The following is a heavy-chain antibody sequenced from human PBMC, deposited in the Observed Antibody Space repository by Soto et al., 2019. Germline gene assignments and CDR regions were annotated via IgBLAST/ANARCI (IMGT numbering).Heavy chain of an antibody. CDR2: IIPIFGTA. D-gene: IGHD2-2*01. V-gene: IGHV1-69*06. Sequence: QVQLVQSGAEVKKPGSSGKVSCKASGGTFSSYAISWVRQAPGQGLEWMGGIIPIFGTANYAQKFQGRVTITADKYTSPAHMERSSLRAEDTAVHYCPGYCSSTSCPQLIGLWGQGTLVTVSS. J-gene: IGHJ4*02. CDR1: GGTFSSYA. CDR3: PGYCSSTSCPQLIGL.